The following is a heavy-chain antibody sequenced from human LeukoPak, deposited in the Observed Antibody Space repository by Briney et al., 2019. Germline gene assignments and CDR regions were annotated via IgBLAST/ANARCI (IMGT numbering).Heavy chain of an antibody. CDR3: AKAGVASTGPYPFDY. V-gene: IGHV3-30*02. Sequence: GGSLRLSCVASGFTFSSYGMHWVRHSPGKGLEWVAFIPYDGSNKYCVDSVKARFTISRDASKNTLYLQMNSLRPADTAVYYCAKAGVASTGPYPFDYWGQGTLVTVSS. CDR1: GFTFSSYG. CDR2: IPYDGSNK. J-gene: IGHJ4*02. D-gene: IGHD6-13*01.